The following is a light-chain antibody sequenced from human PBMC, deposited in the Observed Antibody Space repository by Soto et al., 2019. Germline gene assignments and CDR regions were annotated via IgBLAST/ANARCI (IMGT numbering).Light chain of an antibody. CDR2: DVS. V-gene: IGLV2-14*01. CDR3: NSYTTSTTFV. J-gene: IGLJ1*01. Sequence: QSALTQPASVSGSPGQSITISCTGSSSDVGTYNYVSWYQQHPGKAPKLIIYDVSNRPSGVSNRFSGSKSGNMASLTISGLQAEDEADYYCNSYTTSTTFVFGTGTKLTVL. CDR1: SSDVGTYNY.